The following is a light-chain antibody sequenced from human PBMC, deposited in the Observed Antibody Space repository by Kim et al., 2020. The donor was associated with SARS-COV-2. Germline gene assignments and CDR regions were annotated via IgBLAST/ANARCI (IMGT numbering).Light chain of an antibody. V-gene: IGLV6-57*04. CDR2: EDN. CDR3: LSYDTTNPLYV. Sequence: NFMLTQPHSVSGSPGKTVTISCTRSSGSIASSYVQWYQQRPGSAPTSVIYEDNQRPSGVPDRFSGSIDSSSNSASLTISGLQTEDEADYCCLSYDTTNPLYVFGTGTKVTVL. CDR1: SGSIASSY. J-gene: IGLJ1*01.